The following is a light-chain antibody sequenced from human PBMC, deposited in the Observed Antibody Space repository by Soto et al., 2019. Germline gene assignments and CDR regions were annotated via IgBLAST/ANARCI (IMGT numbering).Light chain of an antibody. V-gene: IGKV2-30*01. Sequence: DVVMTQSPLSLPVTLGQPASISCRSSQSLVYSDGNTYLSWFQQRAGQSPRRLIYKVSNRDSGVPDRFSGSGSGTDFTLKISRVEAEDVGVYYCMQNTHWPFTFGPGTKVDIK. CDR2: KVS. J-gene: IGKJ3*01. CDR3: MQNTHWPFT. CDR1: QSLVYSDGNTY.